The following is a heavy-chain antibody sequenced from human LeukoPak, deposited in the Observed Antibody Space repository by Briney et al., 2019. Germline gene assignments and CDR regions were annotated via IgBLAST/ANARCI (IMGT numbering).Heavy chain of an antibody. V-gene: IGHV3-23*01. CDR2: IGGGSERT. D-gene: IGHD1-26*01. Sequence: GGSLRLSCTASGFTFSSYAMSWVRRAPGKGLEWVSTIGGGSERTYYADSAKGRFTNSRDNFKNTVYLQMNSLRAEDTAVYYCAKVLSGSQDYWGQGTRVTVFS. J-gene: IGHJ4*02. CDR3: AKVLSGSQDY. CDR1: GFTFSSYA.